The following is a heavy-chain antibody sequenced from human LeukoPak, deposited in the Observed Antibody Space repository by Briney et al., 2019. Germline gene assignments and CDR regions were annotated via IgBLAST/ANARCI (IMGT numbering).Heavy chain of an antibody. CDR3: ARETSQKGAHYMDV. D-gene: IGHD3-16*01. Sequence: PSETLSLTCAVYGGSFSGYYWSWTRQPPGKGLDWIGEINHSGSTNYNPFLKSRVTISIDTSKNQFSLKLSSVTAADTAVYYCARETSQKGAHYMDVWGKGTTVTISS. CDR2: INHSGST. J-gene: IGHJ6*03. V-gene: IGHV4-34*01. CDR1: GGSFSGYY.